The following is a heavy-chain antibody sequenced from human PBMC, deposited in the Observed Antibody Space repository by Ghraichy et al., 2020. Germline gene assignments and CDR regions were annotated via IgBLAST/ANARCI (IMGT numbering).Heavy chain of an antibody. CDR1: GFTFSSYA. V-gene: IGHV3-30*04. J-gene: IGHJ4*02. Sequence: GGSLRLSCAASGFTFSSYAMHWVRQAPGKGLEWVAVISDDGSSEHYADSVKGRFTISRDNSKNTLYLQMNSLRAEDTAVYYCVRGGVAGTGHFDYWGQGTLVPVSS. CDR2: ISDDGSSE. CDR3: VRGGVAGTGHFDY. D-gene: IGHD6-19*01.